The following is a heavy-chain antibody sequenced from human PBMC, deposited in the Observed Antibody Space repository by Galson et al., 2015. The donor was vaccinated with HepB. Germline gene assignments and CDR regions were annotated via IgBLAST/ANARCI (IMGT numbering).Heavy chain of an antibody. J-gene: IGHJ5*02. Sequence: PALVKPTQTLTLTCTFSGFSLSTSGVGVGWIRQPPGKALEWLALIYWDDDKRYSPSLKSRLTITKDTSKNQVVLTMTNMDPVDTATYYCARTYSSSWYEVWFDPWGQGTLVTVSS. CDR1: GFSLSTSGVG. CDR2: IYWDDDK. D-gene: IGHD6-13*01. CDR3: ARTYSSSWYEVWFDP. V-gene: IGHV2-5*02.